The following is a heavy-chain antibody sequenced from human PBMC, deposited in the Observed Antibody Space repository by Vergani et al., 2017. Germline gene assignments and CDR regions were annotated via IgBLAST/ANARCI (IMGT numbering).Heavy chain of an antibody. J-gene: IGHJ4*02. D-gene: IGHD5-18*01. CDR3: ILGGYSYGYGFDY. CDR2: ISGSDGSS. CDR1: GFTFSNAW. V-gene: IGHV3-23*04. Sequence: VQLVESGGGVVQPGRSLRLSCAASGFTFSNAWMSWVRQAPGKGLEWVSAISGSDGSSYYADSVKGRFNISRDNSKNKLYLQMNSLRAEDTAVYYCILGGYSYGYGFDYWGQGTLVTVSS.